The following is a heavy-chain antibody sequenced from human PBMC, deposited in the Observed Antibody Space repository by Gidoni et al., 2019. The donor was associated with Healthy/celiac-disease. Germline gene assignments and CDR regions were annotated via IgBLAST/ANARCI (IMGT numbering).Heavy chain of an antibody. CDR1: GFTFSSYS. V-gene: IGHV3-48*04. CDR3: ARDGYCSGGSCYGRNAFDI. Sequence: EVQLVESGGGLVQPGGSLRLSCAASGFTFSSYSMNWVRQAPGKGLEWVSYISSSSSTIYYADSVKGRFTISRDNAKNSLYLQMNSLRAEDTAVYYCARDGYCSGGSCYGRNAFDIWGQGTMVTVSS. D-gene: IGHD2-15*01. J-gene: IGHJ3*02. CDR2: ISSSSSTI.